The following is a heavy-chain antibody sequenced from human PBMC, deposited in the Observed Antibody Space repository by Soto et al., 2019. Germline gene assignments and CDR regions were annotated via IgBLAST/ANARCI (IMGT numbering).Heavy chain of an antibody. J-gene: IGHJ4*02. V-gene: IGHV1-69*06. CDR1: GATFSLYA. Sequence: QVLLVQSGAEVKKPGSSVKVSCKLAGATFSLYAMSWVRQAPGQGLEWIGGIIPFFGTPNYAQKFQGRVTITADTSTATSYMELSSLRSEETAVSYCAREKGAYYSNLVYWGQGTLVTVSS. CDR2: IIPFFGTP. CDR3: AREKGAYYSNLVY. D-gene: IGHD3-22*01.